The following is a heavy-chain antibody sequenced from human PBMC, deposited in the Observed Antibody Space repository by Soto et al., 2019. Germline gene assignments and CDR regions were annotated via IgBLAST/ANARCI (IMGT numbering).Heavy chain of an antibody. V-gene: IGHV3-21*01. J-gene: IGHJ4*02. D-gene: IGHD3-22*01. CDR3: ASDLYYYDSGAYYGY. CDR2: ISSSSNYI. CDR1: GFTFSSYS. Sequence: EVQLVESGGGLVKPGGSLRLSCAASGFTFSSYSMNWVRQAPGKGLEWVSSISSSSNYIYYADSVKGRFTISRDNAKNSLYLQMNSLRAEDTAVYYCASDLYYYDSGAYYGYWGQGALVTVSS.